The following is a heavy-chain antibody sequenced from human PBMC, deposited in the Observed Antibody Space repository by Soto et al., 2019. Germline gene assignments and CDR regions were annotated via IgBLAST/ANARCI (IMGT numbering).Heavy chain of an antibody. Sequence: QVHLVQSGAEVKKPGASLKVSCKTSGYTFTTYGISWVRQAPGQGLEWMGWINTYNGHTIYAHKLQGRVTVTTDPSTNTAYMELTSLMSDDTAVYYCAREYCTTTCYGPDYWGQGTLVTVSS. CDR3: AREYCTTTCYGPDY. V-gene: IGHV1-18*01. J-gene: IGHJ4*02. CDR2: INTYNGHT. D-gene: IGHD2-2*01. CDR1: GYTFTTYG.